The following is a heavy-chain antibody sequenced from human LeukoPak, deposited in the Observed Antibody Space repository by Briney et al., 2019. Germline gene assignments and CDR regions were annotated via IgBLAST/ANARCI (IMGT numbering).Heavy chain of an antibody. Sequence: GASVKVSCKASGYTFTGYYMHWARQAPGQGLEWMGWINPNSGGTNYAQKFQGRVTMTRDTSISTAYMELSRLRSDDTAVYYCARPYSSSFYYYYGMDVWGQGTTVTVSS. J-gene: IGHJ6*02. V-gene: IGHV1-2*02. CDR3: ARPYSSSFYYYYGMDV. D-gene: IGHD6-13*01. CDR1: GYTFTGYY. CDR2: INPNSGGT.